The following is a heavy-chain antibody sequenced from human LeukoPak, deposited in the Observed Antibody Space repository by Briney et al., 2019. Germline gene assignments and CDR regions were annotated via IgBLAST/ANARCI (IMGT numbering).Heavy chain of an antibody. J-gene: IGHJ4*02. CDR3: AREPTKTYYDILTGYPY. CDR1: GFTFSGYS. Sequence: GGSLRLSCTASGFTFSGYSMNWVRQAPGKGLEWISYIRSSGSTIYYADSMKGRFTISRDNAKNSLYLQMNSLRAEDTAVYYCAREPTKTYYDILTGYPYWGQGTLVTVSS. D-gene: IGHD3-9*01. V-gene: IGHV3-48*04. CDR2: IRSSGSTI.